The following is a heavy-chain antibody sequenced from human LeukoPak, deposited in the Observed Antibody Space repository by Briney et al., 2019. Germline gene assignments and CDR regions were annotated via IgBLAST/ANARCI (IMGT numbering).Heavy chain of an antibody. D-gene: IGHD6-6*01. CDR1: GGSISSSSYY. J-gene: IGHJ5*02. Sequence: SETLSLTCTVSGGSISSSSYYWGWIRQPPGKGLEWIGSIYYSGSTYYNPSLKSRVTISVDTSKNQFSLKLSSVTTADTAVYYCARQEDSSSPTWFDPWGQGTLVTVSS. CDR2: IYYSGST. CDR3: ARQEDSSSPTWFDP. V-gene: IGHV4-39*01.